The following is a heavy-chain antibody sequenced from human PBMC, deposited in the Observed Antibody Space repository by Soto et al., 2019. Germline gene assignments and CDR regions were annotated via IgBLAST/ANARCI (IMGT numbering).Heavy chain of an antibody. CDR3: AKGGGRAVAYVNAN. Sequence: QPGGSLRLSCAASGFTFSSYAMSWVRQAPGKGLEWVSAISGSGGSTYYADTVKGRFTITRDNSKNTLYLQMNSLRAEDTAVYYCAKGGGRAVAYVNANWGQGTLVTVSS. V-gene: IGHV3-23*01. J-gene: IGHJ4*02. CDR2: ISGSGGST. CDR1: GFTFSSYA. D-gene: IGHD6-19*01.